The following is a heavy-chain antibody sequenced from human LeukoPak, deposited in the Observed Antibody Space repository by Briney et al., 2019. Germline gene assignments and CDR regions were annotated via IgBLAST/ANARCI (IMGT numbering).Heavy chain of an antibody. CDR1: GYTFTSYD. CDR3: ARALLEYEGGSYSHYYYYMDV. Sequence: ASVKVSCKASGYTFTSYDINWVRQATGQGLEWMGWMNPNSGNTGYAQKFQGRVTMTRNTSISTAYMELSSLRSEDTAVYYCARALLEYEGGSYSHYYYYMDVWGKGTTVTVSS. V-gene: IGHV1-8*01. D-gene: IGHD1-26*01. J-gene: IGHJ6*03. CDR2: MNPNSGNT.